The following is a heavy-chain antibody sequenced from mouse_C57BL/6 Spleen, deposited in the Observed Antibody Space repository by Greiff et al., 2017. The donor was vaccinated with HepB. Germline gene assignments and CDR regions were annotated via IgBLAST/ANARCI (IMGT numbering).Heavy chain of an antibody. Sequence: EVQLQESGPGLVKPSQSLSLTCSVTGYSITSGYYWNWIRQFPGNKLEWMGYISYDGSNNYNPSLKNRISITRDTSKNQFFLKLNSVTTEDTATYYCAREGDYGSPGAYWGQGTLVTVSA. CDR1: GYSITSGYY. CDR3: AREGDYGSPGAY. J-gene: IGHJ3*01. D-gene: IGHD1-1*01. CDR2: ISYDGSN. V-gene: IGHV3-6*01.